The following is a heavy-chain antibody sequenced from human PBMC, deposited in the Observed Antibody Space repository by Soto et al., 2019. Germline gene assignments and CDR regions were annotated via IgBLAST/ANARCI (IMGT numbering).Heavy chain of an antibody. CDR1: GFTFDDYA. D-gene: IGHD2-15*01. CDR2: ISWNSGSI. CDR3: AKDGAGYCSGGSCYTYYFDY. Sequence: EVQLVESGGGLVQPGRSLRLSCAASGFTFDDYAMHWVRQAPGKGLEWVSGISWNSGSIGYADSVKGRFTISRDNAKNSLYLQMNSLRAEDTALYYCAKDGAGYCSGGSCYTYYFDYWGQGTLVTVSS. J-gene: IGHJ4*02. V-gene: IGHV3-9*01.